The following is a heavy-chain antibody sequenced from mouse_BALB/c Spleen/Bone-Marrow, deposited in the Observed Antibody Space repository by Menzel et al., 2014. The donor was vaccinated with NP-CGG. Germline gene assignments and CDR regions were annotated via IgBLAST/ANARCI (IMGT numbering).Heavy chain of an antibody. CDR2: ISFDGSN. CDR1: GYSITSAYY. J-gene: IGHJ4*01. Sequence: EVQLQQSGPGLVKPSQSLSLTCSVTGYSITSAYYWNWIRQFPGNKLEWMGYISFDGSNHYNPSLKNRISITRDTSKSQFFLRLNSVTTEDTATYYCARGGYGSSYDAMDYWGQGTSVTVSS. CDR3: ARGGYGSSYDAMDY. D-gene: IGHD1-1*01. V-gene: IGHV3-6*02.